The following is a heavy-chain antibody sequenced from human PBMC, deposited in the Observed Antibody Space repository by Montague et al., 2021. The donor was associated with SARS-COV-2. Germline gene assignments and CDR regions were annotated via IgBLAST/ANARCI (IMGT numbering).Heavy chain of an antibody. Sequence: VKPTQTLTLTCTFSGFSLNTPEVAVGWIRQPPGKALKWLALIYGGDEKRYGPSLQSRLTITRDTSKSQVVLTMTNMDPVDTATYFCAHRFAGFFDYWGQGILVTVSS. CDR1: GFSLNTPEVA. CDR2: IYGGDEK. J-gene: IGHJ4*02. V-gene: IGHV2-5*05. CDR3: AHRFAGFFDY.